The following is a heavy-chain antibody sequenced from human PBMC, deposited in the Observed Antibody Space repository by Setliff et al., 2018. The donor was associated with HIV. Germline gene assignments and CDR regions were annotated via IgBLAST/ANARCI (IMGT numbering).Heavy chain of an antibody. V-gene: IGHV4-34*01. D-gene: IGHD5-18*01. CDR3: ARPPRGYSWNFFEY. J-gene: IGHJ4*02. CDR1: GGSFSGYY. CDR2: INHSRRGT. Sequence: PSETLSLTGAVYGGSFSGYYWTWIRQPPGKGLEWIGEINHSRRGTNYNPSLKSRVTISVDTSKNQFSLKLSSVTAADTAVYYCARPPRGYSWNFFEYWGQGTLVTVSS.